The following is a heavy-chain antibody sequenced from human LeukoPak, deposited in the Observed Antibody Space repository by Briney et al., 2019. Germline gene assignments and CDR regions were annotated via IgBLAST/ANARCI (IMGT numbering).Heavy chain of an antibody. D-gene: IGHD2-2*01. CDR3: ASRIVVVPAADY. J-gene: IGHJ4*02. CDR2: ISGSGGST. Sequence: PGGSLRLSCAASGFTFSSYAMSWVRQAPGEGLEWVSAISGSGGSTYYADSVKGRFTISRDNSKNTLYLQMNSLRAEDTAVYYCASRIVVVPAADYWGQGTLVTVSS. V-gene: IGHV3-23*01. CDR1: GFTFSSYA.